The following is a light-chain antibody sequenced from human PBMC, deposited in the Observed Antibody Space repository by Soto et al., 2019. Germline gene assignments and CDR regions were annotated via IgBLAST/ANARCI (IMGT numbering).Light chain of an antibody. Sequence: EIVMTQSPATLSVSPGERATLSCRASQSVSSNLAWYQQKPGQAPRLLMYGASSGATGIPDRFSGSGSGTEFTLTISGLQPDDFATYYCQQYNSFSWTFGQGTKVDI. CDR2: GAS. J-gene: IGKJ1*01. CDR3: QQYNSFSWT. CDR1: QSVSSN. V-gene: IGKV3D-15*01.